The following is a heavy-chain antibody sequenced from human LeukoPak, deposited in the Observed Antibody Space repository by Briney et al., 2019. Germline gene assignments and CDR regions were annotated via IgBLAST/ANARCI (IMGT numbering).Heavy chain of an antibody. J-gene: IGHJ3*01. CDR2: TFYTGRT. D-gene: IGHD3/OR15-3a*01. V-gene: IGHV4-39*01. CDR1: GDSIISNIYW. CDR3: ARRRHNFDFYDV. Sequence: PSETLSLTCTVSGDSIISNIYWWDWVRLPPGKGLEWIGATFYTGRTFYSPSVKSRVTISVDTSKNQFSLDLSSATAADTAVYYCARRRHNFDFYDVWGQGTRVTVSS.